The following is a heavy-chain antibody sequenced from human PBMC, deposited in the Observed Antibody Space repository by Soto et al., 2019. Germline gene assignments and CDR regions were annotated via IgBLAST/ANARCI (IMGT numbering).Heavy chain of an antibody. CDR2: IIPIPDIT. Sequence: SVKVSCKAPGGTFSTYIISWVRQAPGQGLEWMGRIIPIPDITNYAQKFQGRVTVTADRSTSTAYMELTSLKSEDTAVYYCAIDRITTRRDLLALCGQGTMVPGSS. V-gene: IGHV1-69*04. J-gene: IGHJ3*01. CDR3: AIDRITTRRDLLAL. D-gene: IGHD3-3*01. CDR1: GGTFSTYI.